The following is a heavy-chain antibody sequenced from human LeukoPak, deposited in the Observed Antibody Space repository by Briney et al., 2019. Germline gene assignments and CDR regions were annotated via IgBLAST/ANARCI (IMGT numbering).Heavy chain of an antibody. CDR1: GGSFSGYY. CDR3: ARDGRFPPEVLPRYFDY. V-gene: IGHV4-34*01. D-gene: IGHD1-26*01. J-gene: IGHJ4*02. CDR2: INHGGST. Sequence: SETLSLTCAVYGGSFSGYYWSWIRQPPGKGLEWIGEINHGGSTYYNPSLKSRVTISVDTSKNQFSLKLSSVTAADTAVYYCARDGRFPPEVLPRYFDYWGQGTLVTVSS.